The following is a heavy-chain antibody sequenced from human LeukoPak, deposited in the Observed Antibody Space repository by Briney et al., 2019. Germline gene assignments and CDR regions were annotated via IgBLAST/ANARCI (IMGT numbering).Heavy chain of an antibody. CDR3: TRHEIADSSGPYGMDV. Sequence: GGSLRLSCVASGFSFSNAWMSWVRQAPGKGREWVGRIKGKTEGGTTDYAAPVLGRFTILRDDSKNTLYLEMNKLKTEDTAVYYCTRHEIADSSGPYGMDVWGQGTTVTVSS. D-gene: IGHD3-10*01. V-gene: IGHV3-15*01. CDR2: IKGKTEGGTT. J-gene: IGHJ6*02. CDR1: GFSFSNAW.